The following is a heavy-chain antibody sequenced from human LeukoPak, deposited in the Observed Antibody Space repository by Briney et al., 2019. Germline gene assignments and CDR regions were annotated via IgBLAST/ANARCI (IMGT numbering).Heavy chain of an antibody. V-gene: IGHV1-69*06. CDR3: ARCGREDIVVVPDPYYYYMDV. Sequence: EASVKVSCKASGGTFSSYAISWVRQAPGQGLEWMGGIIPIFGTANYAQKFQGRVTITADKSTSTAYMELSSLRSEDTAVYYCARCGREDIVVVPDPYYYYMDVWGKGTTVTVSS. CDR1: GGTFSSYA. CDR2: IIPIFGTA. D-gene: IGHD2-2*01. J-gene: IGHJ6*03.